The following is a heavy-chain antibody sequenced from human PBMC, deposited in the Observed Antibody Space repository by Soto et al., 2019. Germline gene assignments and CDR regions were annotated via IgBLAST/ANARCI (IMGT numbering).Heavy chain of an antibody. D-gene: IGHD3-9*01. Sequence: ASVKVSCKASEYTFTSYAMHWVRQAPGQRLEWMGWINAGNGNTKYSQKFQGRVTITRDTSASTAYMELSSLRSEDTAVYYCARVQQSYYDILNGYTDYYYYGMDVWGQGTTVTVSS. CDR2: INAGNGNT. V-gene: IGHV1-3*01. J-gene: IGHJ6*02. CDR1: EYTFTSYA. CDR3: ARVQQSYYDILNGYTDYYYYGMDV.